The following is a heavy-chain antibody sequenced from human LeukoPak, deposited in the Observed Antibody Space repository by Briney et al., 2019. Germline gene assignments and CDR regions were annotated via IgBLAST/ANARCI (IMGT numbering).Heavy chain of an antibody. D-gene: IGHD2-15*01. CDR1: GFTFSTSA. CDR3: AKECSGGSCYSNSQYYYYGMDV. J-gene: IGHJ6*01. CDR2: ISGSGGRT. V-gene: IGHV3-23*01. Sequence: GGSLTLSCAASGFTFSTSAMSWVRQAPGKGLEWVSAISGSGGRTYYADSVKGRFTVSRDNSKNTLYLQMNSLRAEDTAGFYCAKECSGGSCYSNSQYYYYGMDVWGQGTTVTVSS.